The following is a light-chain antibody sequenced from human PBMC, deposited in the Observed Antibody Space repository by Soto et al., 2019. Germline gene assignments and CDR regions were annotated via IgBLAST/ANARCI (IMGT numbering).Light chain of an antibody. CDR1: QSVSSY. J-gene: IGKJ2*01. CDR3: QSRSNCRIT. Sequence: SAAAVSLNPGERATLSCRASQSVSSYLASYQQQPPQAPRLLIYDASNRATGIRARLSGGGSGTDFTLTICFFEPKTLEVYAGQSRSNCRITF. CDR2: DAS. V-gene: IGKV3-11*01.